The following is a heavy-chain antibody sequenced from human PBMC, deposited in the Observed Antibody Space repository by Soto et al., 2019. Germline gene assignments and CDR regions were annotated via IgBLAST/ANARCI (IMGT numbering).Heavy chain of an antibody. V-gene: IGHV1-18*01. CDR2: ISAYNGNT. Sequence: QVQLVQSGAEVKKPGASVKVSCKASGYTFTNYGISWVRQAPGQGLEWMGWISAYNGNTNYAQKLXXRDTRTTDTFXXTXYXXLRNLRSDDTAVYYCARGYGSGSSPPYYYYYGMDVWGQGTTVTVSS. D-gene: IGHD3-10*01. CDR1: GYTFTNYG. CDR3: ARGYGSGSSPPYYYYYGMDV. J-gene: IGHJ6*02.